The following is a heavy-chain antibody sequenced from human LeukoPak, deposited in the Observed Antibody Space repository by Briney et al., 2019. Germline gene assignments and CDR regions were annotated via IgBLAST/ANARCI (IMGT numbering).Heavy chain of an antibody. D-gene: IGHD6-13*01. Sequence: NPSETLSLTCTVSGGSISSYYWSWIRQPPGKGLEWIGSIYYSGSTYYNPSLKSRVTISVDTPKNQFSLKLSSVTAADTAVYYCAGSIAAAGIFDYWGQGTLVTVSS. V-gene: IGHV4-59*05. J-gene: IGHJ4*02. CDR3: AGSIAAAGIFDY. CDR2: IYYSGST. CDR1: GGSISSYY.